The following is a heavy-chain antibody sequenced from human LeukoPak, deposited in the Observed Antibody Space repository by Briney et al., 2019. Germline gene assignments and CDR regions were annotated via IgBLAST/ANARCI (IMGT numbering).Heavy chain of an antibody. Sequence: QSGGSLRLSCAASGFTFSSYSMNWVRQAPGKGLEWVSYISSSSSTIYYADSVKGRFTISRDNAKTSLYLQMNSLRAEDTAVYYCARDVSSRTSHAFDIWGQGTMVTVSS. V-gene: IGHV3-48*01. J-gene: IGHJ3*02. CDR1: GFTFSSYS. CDR3: ARDVSSRTSHAFDI. CDR2: ISSSSSTI. D-gene: IGHD2-2*01.